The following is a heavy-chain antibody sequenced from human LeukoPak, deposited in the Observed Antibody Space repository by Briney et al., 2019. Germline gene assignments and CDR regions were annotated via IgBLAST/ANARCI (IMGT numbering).Heavy chain of an antibody. CDR1: GASLSSYY. Sequence: SETLSLTCSVSGASLSSYYWGWLRQSPGKGLEWLGYISETGKTDYNPPLKSRGPLSLATSKNQFSLRLTSVTAADTAVYYCVTGYYEPFDNWGQGTLVTVSS. CDR2: ISETGKT. D-gene: IGHD3-3*01. J-gene: IGHJ4*02. CDR3: VTGYYEPFDN. V-gene: IGHV4-59*01.